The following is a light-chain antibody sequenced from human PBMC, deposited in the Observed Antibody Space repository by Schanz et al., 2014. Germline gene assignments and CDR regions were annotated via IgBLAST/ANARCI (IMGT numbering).Light chain of an antibody. V-gene: IGKV3-11*01. CDR1: QSVSSN. CDR2: GAS. CDR3: QQRRNWWT. J-gene: IGKJ1*01. Sequence: EIVLTQSPATLSVSPGERATLSCRASQSVSSNLAWYQQKPGQAPRLLIYGASSRATGIPDRFSGSGSGTDFTLTISSLEPEDFAIYYCQQRRNWWTFGQGTKVEIK.